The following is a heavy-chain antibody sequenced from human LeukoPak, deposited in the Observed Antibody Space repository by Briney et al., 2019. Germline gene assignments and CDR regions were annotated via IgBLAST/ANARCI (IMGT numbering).Heavy chain of an antibody. J-gene: IGHJ3*02. CDR3: ARPVVAATTPDTFDI. V-gene: IGHV3-23*01. D-gene: IGHD2-15*01. Sequence: GGSLRLSCAASGFTFSSYAMSWVRQAPGKGLEWVSAISTSGGNTYYADSVKGRFTISRDNSKSTLSLQMNSLRAEDTAVYYCARPVVAATTPDTFDIWGQGTMVTVSS. CDR2: ISTSGGNT. CDR1: GFTFSSYA.